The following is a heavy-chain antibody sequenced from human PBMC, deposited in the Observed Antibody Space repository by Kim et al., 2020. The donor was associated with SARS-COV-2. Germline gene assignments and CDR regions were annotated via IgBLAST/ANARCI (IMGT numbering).Heavy chain of an antibody. J-gene: IGHJ6*02. V-gene: IGHV1-18*01. Sequence: ASVKVSCKASGYTFTSYGISWVRQAPGQGLEWMGWISAYNGNTNYAQKLQGRVTMTTDTSTSTAYMELRSLRSDDTAVYYCARDAGVPAVTYYYYYYGMDVWGQGTTVTVSS. CDR3: ARDAGVPAVTYYYYYYGMDV. CDR2: ISAYNGNT. D-gene: IGHD2-2*01. CDR1: GYTFTSYG.